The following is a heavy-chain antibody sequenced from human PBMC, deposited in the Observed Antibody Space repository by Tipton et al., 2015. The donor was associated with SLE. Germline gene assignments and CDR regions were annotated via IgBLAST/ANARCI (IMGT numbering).Heavy chain of an antibody. J-gene: IGHJ5*02. D-gene: IGHD2-2*01. V-gene: IGHV4-39*07. Sequence: TLSLTCTVSGGSVSSSHYYWGWIRQPPGKGLEWIGSVYYSGTTYYNPSLKRRVTISVDTSKNQFSLRLSSVTAAVTAVYYCARYCGSATCLAFWFSWGQGSLVTVSS. CDR2: VYYSGTT. CDR3: ARYCGSATCLAFWFS. CDR1: GGSVSSSHYY.